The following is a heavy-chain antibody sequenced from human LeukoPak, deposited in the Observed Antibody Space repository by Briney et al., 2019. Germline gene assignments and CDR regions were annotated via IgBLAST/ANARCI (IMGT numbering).Heavy chain of an antibody. D-gene: IGHD5-18*01. Sequence: GGSLRLSCAASGFTFSSYEMNWVRQAPGKGLEWVSYISSSGSTIYYADSVKGRFTISRDNAKNSLYLQMNSLRAEDTAVYYCARRGYSYGYDYWVQGTLVTVSS. CDR2: ISSSGSTI. CDR1: GFTFSSYE. J-gene: IGHJ4*02. CDR3: ARRGYSYGYDY. V-gene: IGHV3-48*03.